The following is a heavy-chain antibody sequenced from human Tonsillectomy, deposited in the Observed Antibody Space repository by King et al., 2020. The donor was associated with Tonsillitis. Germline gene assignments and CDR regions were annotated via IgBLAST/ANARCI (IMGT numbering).Heavy chain of an antibody. D-gene: IGHD5-18*01. CDR3: AHIPNSPLWLYPHYFDY. CDR2: IYWDDDK. Sequence: TLKESGPTLVKPTQTLTLTCTFSGFSLTTSGVGLGWIRQPPGKALEWLALIYWDDDKRYSPSLKSRLTITKDTSKNQVVLTMTNMDPVDTATFYCAHIPNSPLWLYPHYFDYWGQGTLVTVSS. CDR1: GFSLTTSGVG. V-gene: IGHV2-5*02. J-gene: IGHJ4*02.